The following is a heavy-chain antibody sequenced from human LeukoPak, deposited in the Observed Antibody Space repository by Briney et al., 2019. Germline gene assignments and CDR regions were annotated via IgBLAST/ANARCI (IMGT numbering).Heavy chain of an antibody. J-gene: IGHJ6*02. CDR3: ARQYYYGSGSYYNPSFYYYYYGMDV. Sequence: GGSLRLSCAASGFTFSSYAMHWVRQAPGKGLEWVAVISYDGSNKYYADSVKGRFTISRDNSKNTLYLQMSSLRAEDTAVYYCARQYYYGSGSYYNPSFYYYYYGMDVWGQGTTVTVSS. CDR2: ISYDGSNK. CDR1: GFTFSSYA. V-gene: IGHV3-30*04. D-gene: IGHD3-10*01.